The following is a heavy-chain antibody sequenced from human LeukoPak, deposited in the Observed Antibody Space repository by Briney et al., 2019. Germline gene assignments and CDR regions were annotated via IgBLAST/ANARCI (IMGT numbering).Heavy chain of an antibody. CDR1: GFTFVNAS. J-gene: IGHJ5*02. CDR3: TTGNP. V-gene: IGHV3-15*01. Sequence: GGSLRLSCLTSGFTFVNASMSWVRQAPGKGLEWVGLMKSKPEGGTTFYAAPVRGRFTISRDDSRNTLYLQMTSLTIGDTGVYYCTTGNPWGQGTLVTVTS. CDR2: MKSKPEGGTT.